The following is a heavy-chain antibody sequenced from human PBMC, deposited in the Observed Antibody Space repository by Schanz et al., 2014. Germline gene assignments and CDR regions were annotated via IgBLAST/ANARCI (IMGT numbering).Heavy chain of an antibody. CDR2: INPSSGTT. CDR3: VTERRMESGTWAKAFDI. D-gene: IGHD3-3*01. V-gene: IGHV1-46*01. CDR1: GYTVSALA. Sequence: QVQLLQSGSEVKKPGASVKASCEISGYTVSALAMHWLRQAPGQGLEWMGKINPSSGTTRIAQNFQGRLTVTRDTSTSTVNMELSSLRSEDTAVYYCVTERRMESGTWAKAFDIWGQGTWVTVSS. J-gene: IGHJ3*02.